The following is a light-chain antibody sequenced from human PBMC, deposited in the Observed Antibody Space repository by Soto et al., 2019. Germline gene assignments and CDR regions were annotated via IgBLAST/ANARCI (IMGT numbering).Light chain of an antibody. J-gene: IGKJ5*01. CDR3: LQDYNYPYT. V-gene: IGKV1-9*01. Sequence: DIQLTQSPSFLSASLGDRVTITCRASQGISSYLAWYQQKPGKAPKLLIYAASTLQSGVPSRFSGSGSGTEFSLTISSLQPEDFATYYCLQDYNYPYTFGQGTRLEI. CDR1: QGISSY. CDR2: AAS.